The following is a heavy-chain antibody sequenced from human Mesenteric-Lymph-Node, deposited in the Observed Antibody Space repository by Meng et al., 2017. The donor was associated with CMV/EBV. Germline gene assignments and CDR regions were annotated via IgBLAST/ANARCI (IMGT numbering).Heavy chain of an antibody. V-gene: IGHV6-1*01. Sequence: SQTLSLTGAISGDSVSSNSAAWNWIRQSPSRGLEWLGRTYYRSKWYNDYAVSVKSRITINPDTSKNQFSLQLNSVTPEDTAVYYCARVLGYCSSTSCYGNDAFDIWGQGTMVTVSS. D-gene: IGHD2-2*03. CDR2: TYYRSKWYN. CDR1: GDSVSSNSAA. CDR3: ARVLGYCSSTSCYGNDAFDI. J-gene: IGHJ3*02.